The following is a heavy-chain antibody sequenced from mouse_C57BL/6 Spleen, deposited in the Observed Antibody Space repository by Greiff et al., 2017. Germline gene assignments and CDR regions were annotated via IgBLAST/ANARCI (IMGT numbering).Heavy chain of an antibody. CDR2: ISSGSSTI. CDR1: GFTFSDYG. J-gene: IGHJ4*01. D-gene: IGHD2-4*01. Sequence: EVKLVESGGGLVKPGGSLKLSCAASGFTFSDYGMHWVRQAPEKGLEWVAYISSGSSTIYYADTVKGRFTLSRDNAKNTLFLQMTSLRSEDTAMYYCAEGRLRRGDYYAMDYWGQGTSVTVSS. CDR3: AEGRLRRGDYYAMDY. V-gene: IGHV5-17*01.